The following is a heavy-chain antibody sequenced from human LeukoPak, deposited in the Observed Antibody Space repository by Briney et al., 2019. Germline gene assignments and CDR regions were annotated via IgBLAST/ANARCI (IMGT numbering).Heavy chain of an antibody. CDR2: ISPGDSHT. V-gene: IGHV5-51*01. Sequence: GESLKISCQASGYSFTIYSIGWVRQMPGKGLEWVGIISPGDSHTTYSPSFQGQVTISADKSISTAYLQWSSLKASDTAMYYCARHVNGWSRFDPWGQGTLVTVSS. CDR3: ARHVNGWSRFDP. CDR1: GYSFTIYS. J-gene: IGHJ5*02. D-gene: IGHD6-19*01.